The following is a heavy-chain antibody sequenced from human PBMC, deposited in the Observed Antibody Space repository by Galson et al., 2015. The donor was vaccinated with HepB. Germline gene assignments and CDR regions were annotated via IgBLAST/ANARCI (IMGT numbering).Heavy chain of an antibody. CDR1: GFTFSGSA. J-gene: IGHJ4*02. V-gene: IGHV3-73*01. D-gene: IGHD2-2*01. Sequence: CAASGFTFSGSAMHWVRQASGKGLEWVGRIRSKANSYATAYAASVKGRFTISRDDSKNTAYLQMNSLKTEDTAVYYCTRLPLYCSSTSCPRDYWGQGTLVTVSS. CDR2: IRSKANSYAT. CDR3: TRLPLYCSSTSCPRDY.